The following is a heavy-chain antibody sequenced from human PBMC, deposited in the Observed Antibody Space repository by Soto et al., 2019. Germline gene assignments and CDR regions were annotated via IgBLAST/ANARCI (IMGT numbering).Heavy chain of an antibody. CDR1: GFTFSSYS. J-gene: IGHJ3*02. D-gene: IGHD6-6*01. CDR3: ARIQLGYDAFDI. CDR2: ISSSSSYI. Sequence: EVQLVESGGGLVKPGGSLRLSCAASGFTFSSYSMNWVRQAPGKGLEWVSSISSSSSYIYYADSVKGRFTISRVNAKTSLYLQMNSLRAEDTAVSYCARIQLGYDAFDIWGQGTMVTVSS. V-gene: IGHV3-21*01.